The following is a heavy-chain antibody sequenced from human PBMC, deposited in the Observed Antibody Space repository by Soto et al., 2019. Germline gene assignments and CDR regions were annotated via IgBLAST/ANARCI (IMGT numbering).Heavy chain of an antibody. Sequence: GGSLRLSCAASGFTVSSNYMSWVRQAPGKGLEWVSVIYSGGSTYYADSVKGRFTISRDNSKNTLYLQMNSLRAEDTAVYYCARDRGDYYYYYYMDVWGKGTTVTVSS. CDR3: ARDRGDYYYYYYMDV. J-gene: IGHJ6*03. D-gene: IGHD3-16*01. CDR2: IYSGGST. CDR1: GFTVSSNY. V-gene: IGHV3-66*01.